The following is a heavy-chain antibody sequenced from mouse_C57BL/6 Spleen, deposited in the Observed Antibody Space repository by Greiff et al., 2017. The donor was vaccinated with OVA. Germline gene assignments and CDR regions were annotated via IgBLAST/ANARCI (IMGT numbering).Heavy chain of an antibody. Sequence: VQLQQSGAELVKPGASVKMSCKASGYTFTSYWITWVKQRPGQGLEWIGDIYPGSGSTNYNEKFKSKATLTVDTSSSTAYMQLSSLTSEDSAVYYCARRGKSYGYFDVWGTGTTVTVSS. V-gene: IGHV1-55*01. J-gene: IGHJ1*03. CDR2: IYPGSGST. CDR3: ARRGKSYGYFDV. CDR1: GYTFTSYW.